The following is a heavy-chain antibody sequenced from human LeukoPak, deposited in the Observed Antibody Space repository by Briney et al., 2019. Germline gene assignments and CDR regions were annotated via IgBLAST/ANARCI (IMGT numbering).Heavy chain of an antibody. CDR3: ARDKRAGSGEGSLFDS. Sequence: GGSLRLSCTVSGFTFSTYWMSWVRQAPGKGLEWVAIIKYDASEKYYVESVKGRFTVSRDNAKDSVYLQMNSLRAEDTAVYYCARDKRAGSGEGSLFDSWGQGTLVTVSS. D-gene: IGHD2-15*01. CDR1: GFTFSTYW. J-gene: IGHJ4*02. CDR2: IKYDASEK. V-gene: IGHV3-7*01.